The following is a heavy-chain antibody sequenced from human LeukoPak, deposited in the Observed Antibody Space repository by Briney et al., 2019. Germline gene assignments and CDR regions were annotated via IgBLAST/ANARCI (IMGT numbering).Heavy chain of an antibody. CDR2: IYSGGST. D-gene: IGHD3-22*01. Sequence: GGSLRLSCAASGFTVSSNYISWVRQAPGKGLEWVSVIYSGGSTYYADSVKGRFTISRDNSKNALYLQMNSLRAEDTAVYYCARATLSNYYDSSRYLDYWGQGTLVTVSS. CDR3: ARATLSNYYDSSRYLDY. J-gene: IGHJ4*02. CDR1: GFTVSSNY. V-gene: IGHV3-66*01.